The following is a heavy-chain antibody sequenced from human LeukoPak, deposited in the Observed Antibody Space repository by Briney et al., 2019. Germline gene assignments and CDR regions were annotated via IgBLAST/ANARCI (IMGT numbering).Heavy chain of an antibody. CDR1: GFTFSTYW. CDR2: IKQDGSEK. Sequence: GGSLPLSCAASGFTFSTYWMSWVRQTPGKGLEWVANIKQDGSEKHYVDSVKGRFTISRDNAKNSLYLQMNSLRAEDTAVYFCARDYVYAFDYWGQGTLVSVSS. CDR3: ARDYVYAFDY. D-gene: IGHD2/OR15-2a*01. J-gene: IGHJ4*02. V-gene: IGHV3-7*01.